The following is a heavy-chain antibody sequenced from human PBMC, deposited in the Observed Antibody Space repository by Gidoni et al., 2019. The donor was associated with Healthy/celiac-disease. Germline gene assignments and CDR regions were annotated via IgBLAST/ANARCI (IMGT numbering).Heavy chain of an antibody. D-gene: IGHD3-9*01. V-gene: IGHV2-5*02. J-gene: IGHJ4*02. CDR2: SYWGDDK. CDR3: AHTRPLIVTGYYYFDY. Sequence: QITLKESGPTLVQPTQTLTLTCTFPRFARSTSAVGVGWIRQPPGQALEWLALSYWGDDKRYSSSLKSRPTITKDTSNTPVVLTMTNMSPVATATAFCAHTRPLIVTGYYYFDYGGQGTLVTVSS. CDR1: RFARSTSAVG.